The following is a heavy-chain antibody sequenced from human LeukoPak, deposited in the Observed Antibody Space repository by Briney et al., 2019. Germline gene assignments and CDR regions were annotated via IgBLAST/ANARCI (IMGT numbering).Heavy chain of an antibody. V-gene: IGHV3-21*01. Sequence: GGSLRLSCAASGFTLSSSAMNWVRQAPGKGLEWVSSINNVGSHIYYAGSVKGRFTISRDNTKNSLYLQINSLRAEDTAVYYCSRDPTYYLRYGYFDYWGQGALVTVSS. D-gene: IGHD1-26*01. J-gene: IGHJ4*02. CDR1: GFTLSSSA. CDR3: SRDPTYYLRYGYFDY. CDR2: INNVGSHI.